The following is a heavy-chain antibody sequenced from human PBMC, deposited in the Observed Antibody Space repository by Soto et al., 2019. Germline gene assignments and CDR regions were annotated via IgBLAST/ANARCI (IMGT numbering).Heavy chain of an antibody. Sequence: ASVKVSCKASGGTFSSYAISWVLQAPGQGLEWMGGIIPIFGTANYAQKFQGRVTITADESTSTAYMELSSLRSEDTAVYYCAREISASSSWYDYYYGMDVWGQGTTVTVSS. CDR2: IIPIFGTA. CDR3: AREISASSSWYDYYYGMDV. CDR1: GGTFSSYA. J-gene: IGHJ6*02. V-gene: IGHV1-69*13. D-gene: IGHD6-13*01.